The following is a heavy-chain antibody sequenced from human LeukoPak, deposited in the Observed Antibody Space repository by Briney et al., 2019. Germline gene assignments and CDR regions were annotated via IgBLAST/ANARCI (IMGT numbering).Heavy chain of an antibody. CDR3: ARTRSDAFDI. Sequence: GGSLRLSCAASGFTFSSCAMSWVRQAPGKGLEWVSGISDGGGTTNYADAVKGRFTISRDKSKNTLFLQMNSLRAEDTAVYYCARTRSDAFDIWGQGTMVTVSS. CDR2: ISDGGGTT. CDR1: GFTFSSCA. V-gene: IGHV3-23*01. J-gene: IGHJ3*02. D-gene: IGHD1-14*01.